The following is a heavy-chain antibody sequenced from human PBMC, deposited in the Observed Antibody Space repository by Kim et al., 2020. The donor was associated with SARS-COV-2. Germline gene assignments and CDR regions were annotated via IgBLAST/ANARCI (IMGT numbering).Heavy chain of an antibody. V-gene: IGHV3-33*05. CDR2: ISYDGSNK. CDR3: ARDPLRYFDWLPGSASYFDY. CDR1: GFTFSSYG. D-gene: IGHD3-9*01. J-gene: IGHJ4*02. Sequence: GGSLRLSCAASGFTFSSYGMHWVRQAPGKGLEWVAVISYDGSNKYYADSVKGRFTISRDNSKNTLYLQMSSLRAEDTAVYYCARDPLRYFDWLPGSASYFDYWGQGTLVTVSS.